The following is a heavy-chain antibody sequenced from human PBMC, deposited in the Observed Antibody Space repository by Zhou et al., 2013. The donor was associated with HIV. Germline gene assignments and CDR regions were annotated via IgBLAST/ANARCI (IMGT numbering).Heavy chain of an antibody. V-gene: IGHV1-18*01. Sequence: QVQLLQSGAEVKKPGASVKVSCKTSGFTFTGFGISWVRQAPGQGLEWMGWISSYNGHTNYAQKFQGRLTVTTDTSTSTAYMELRSLASDDTAVYYCARDRTPEGDDAFDIWGQGTMVTVSS. D-gene: IGHD3-10*01. CDR2: ISSYNGHT. CDR1: GFTFTGFG. CDR3: ARDRTPEGDDAFDI. J-gene: IGHJ3*02.